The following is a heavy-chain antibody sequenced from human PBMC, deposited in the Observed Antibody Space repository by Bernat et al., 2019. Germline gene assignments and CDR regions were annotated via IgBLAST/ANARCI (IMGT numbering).Heavy chain of an antibody. CDR1: GFTFSSYD. V-gene: IGHV3-30*18. J-gene: IGHJ5*02. D-gene: IGHD3-22*01. CDR2: ISYDGSNK. Sequence: VQLVESGGGVVQPGRSLRLSCAASGFTFSSYDMHWVRQAPGKGLEWVAVISYDGSNKYYVDSVKGRFTISRDNSKNTLYLQVNSLRAEDTAVYYCANCDTSYYDSSGYPVEAWGQGTLVTVSS. CDR3: ANCDTSYYDSSGYPVEA.